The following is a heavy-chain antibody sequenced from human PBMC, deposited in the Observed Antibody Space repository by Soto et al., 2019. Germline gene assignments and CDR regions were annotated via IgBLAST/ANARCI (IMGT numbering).Heavy chain of an antibody. J-gene: IGHJ5*02. CDR1: GFTFSSYA. CDR2: ISGSGGST. Sequence: EVQLLESGGGLVQPGGSLRLSCAASGFTFSSYAMSWVRQAPGKGLEWVSAISGSGGSTYYADSVKGRFTISRDNSKNTLYLQMTGLRAEDTAVYYCAKDSGYYDSSGYFGFDPWGQGTLVTVSS. CDR3: AKDSGYYDSSGYFGFDP. V-gene: IGHV3-23*01. D-gene: IGHD3-22*01.